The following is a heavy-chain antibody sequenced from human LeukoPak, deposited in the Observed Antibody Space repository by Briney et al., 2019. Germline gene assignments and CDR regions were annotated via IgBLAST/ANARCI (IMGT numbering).Heavy chain of an antibody. J-gene: IGHJ4*02. Sequence: PGGSLRLSCAASGFSFGGSWMTWVRQAPRKGLEWLADIKEDGSVKNYEDSVKGRFTISRDNAKNSLYLHMNSLRAEDTAVYYCARDAGWFRFDYWGQGTLVTVSS. V-gene: IGHV3-7*01. CDR3: ARDAGWFRFDY. CDR2: IKEDGSVK. D-gene: IGHD2-15*01. CDR1: GFSFGGSW.